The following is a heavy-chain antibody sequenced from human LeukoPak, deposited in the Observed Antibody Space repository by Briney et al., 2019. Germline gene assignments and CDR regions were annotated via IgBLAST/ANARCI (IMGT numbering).Heavy chain of an antibody. J-gene: IGHJ4*02. CDR3: VREDTPATANY. CDR1: GFTFSDYA. V-gene: IGHV3-23*01. D-gene: IGHD2-21*02. Sequence: GGSLRLSCVASGFTFSDYAMNWVRQAPGKGLEWVSAISGGGDITYYADSVTGRFTISRDNSKDTLFLQMHSLRPGDTAVYYCVREDTPATANYWGQGTLVTISS. CDR2: ISGGGDIT.